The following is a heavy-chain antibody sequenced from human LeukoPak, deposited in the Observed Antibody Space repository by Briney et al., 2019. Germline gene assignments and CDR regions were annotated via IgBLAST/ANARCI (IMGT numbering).Heavy chain of an antibody. J-gene: IGHJ6*02. V-gene: IGHV1-69*04. CDR3: ARDITLPRYCSSTSCYEPYYYGKDV. D-gene: IGHD2-2*01. CDR2: IIPILGIA. CDR1: GGTFSSYA. Sequence: GASVKVSCKASGGTFSSYAISWVRQAPGQGLEWMGRIIPILGIANYAQKFQGRVTITADKSTSTAYMELSSLRSEDTAVYYCARDITLPRYCSSTSCYEPYYYGKDVWGQGTTVTVSS.